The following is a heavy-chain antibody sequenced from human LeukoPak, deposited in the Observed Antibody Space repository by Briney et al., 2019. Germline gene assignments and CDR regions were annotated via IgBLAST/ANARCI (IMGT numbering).Heavy chain of an antibody. CDR2: IYTSGST. Sequence: SQTLSLTCTVSGGSISSGSYYWSWIRQPAGKGLEWIGRIYTSGSTYYNPSLKSRVTISVDTSKNQFSLKLSSVTAADTAVYYCASRRITIFGVVTSDAFDIWGQGTMVTVSS. CDR3: ASRRITIFGVVTSDAFDI. CDR1: GGSISSGSYY. D-gene: IGHD3-3*01. V-gene: IGHV4-61*02. J-gene: IGHJ3*02.